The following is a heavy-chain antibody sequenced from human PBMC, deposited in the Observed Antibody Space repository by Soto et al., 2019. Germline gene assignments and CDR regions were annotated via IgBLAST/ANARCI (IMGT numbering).Heavy chain of an antibody. J-gene: IGHJ4*02. Sequence: QVQLVQSGAEVKKPGSSVKVSCKASGGTFSSYAISWVRQAPGQGLEWMGGIIPIFGTANYAQKFQGRVTITADESTSTAYMELGSLTSEDTAVDYRARGGAVAGTFDYWGQGTLVTVSS. CDR1: GGTFSSYA. CDR2: IIPIFGTA. CDR3: ARGGAVAGTFDY. D-gene: IGHD6-19*01. V-gene: IGHV1-69*12.